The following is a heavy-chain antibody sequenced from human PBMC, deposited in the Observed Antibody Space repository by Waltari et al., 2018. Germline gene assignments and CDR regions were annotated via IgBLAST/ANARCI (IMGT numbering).Heavy chain of an antibody. CDR3: ARVDIVATHFF. Sequence: QLQLQESGPGLVKPSETLSLTCTVSGGSISSSSYYWGWIRQPPGKGLEWIGSIYYSGSTYYNPALKSRVTISVDTSKNQFSLKLSSVTAADTAVYYCARVDIVATHFFWGQGTLVTVSS. V-gene: IGHV4-39*07. J-gene: IGHJ4*02. CDR1: GGSISSSSYY. D-gene: IGHD5-12*01. CDR2: IYYSGST.